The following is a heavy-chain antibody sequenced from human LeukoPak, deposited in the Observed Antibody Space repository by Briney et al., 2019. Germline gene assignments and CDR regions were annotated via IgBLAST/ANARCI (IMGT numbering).Heavy chain of an antibody. V-gene: IGHV1-2*02. J-gene: IGHJ4*02. Sequence: ASVNVSCKASGYTFTRYYIHEVRQAPGQGLDWMEWINTNSGGTNYAQKFQGRVTMTRDTSISRAYMELSSLRSEDTAVYYCARVTPLYSSSLTYWGQGTLVTVSS. D-gene: IGHD6-13*01. CDR3: ARVTPLYSSSLTY. CDR2: INTNSGGT. CDR1: GYTFTRYY.